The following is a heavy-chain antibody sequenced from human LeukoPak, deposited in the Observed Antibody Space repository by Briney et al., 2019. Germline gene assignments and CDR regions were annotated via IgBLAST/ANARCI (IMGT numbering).Heavy chain of an antibody. J-gene: IGHJ4*02. D-gene: IGHD3-22*01. CDR3: AREKTAYYDSSGLPD. CDR2: ISSSSSTI. Sequence: GGSLRLSCAASGFTFSSYSMNWVRQAPGKGLEWVSYISSSSSTIYYADSVKGRFTISGDNAKNSLYLQMNSLRAEDTAVYYCAREKTAYYDSSGLPDWGQGTLVTVSS. CDR1: GFTFSSYS. V-gene: IGHV3-48*04.